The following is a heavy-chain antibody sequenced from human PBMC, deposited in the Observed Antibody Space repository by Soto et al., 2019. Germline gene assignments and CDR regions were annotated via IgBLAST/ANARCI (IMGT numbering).Heavy chain of an antibody. CDR3: AKATATGGGAFDI. CDR1: GFICSSYD. CDR2: ILVDGRT. J-gene: IGHJ3*02. V-gene: IGHV3-23*01. Sequence: GGSLRLSCAASGFICSSYDVSWVRQAPGKGLEWVSTILVDGRTFYVDSVKGRFTISRDSSQNTVYLQMNSLTAGDTALYYCAKATATGGGAFDICGQGTMVTVSS. D-gene: IGHD2-8*02.